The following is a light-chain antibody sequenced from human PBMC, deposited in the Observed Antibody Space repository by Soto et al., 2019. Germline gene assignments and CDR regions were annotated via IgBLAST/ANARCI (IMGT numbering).Light chain of an antibody. CDR2: DVT. CDR1: SCDVGGYNF. V-gene: IGLV2-8*01. CDR3: SAYAGSSIPVA. Sequence: QSALTQPPSASGSPGQSVTISCSGASCDVGGYNFVSWYQHHPGKAPRLMIYDVTQRPSGVPDRFSGSKSGNTASLTVSGLQGDDEAYYYCSAYAGSSIPVAFGGGTKVTVL. J-gene: IGLJ2*01.